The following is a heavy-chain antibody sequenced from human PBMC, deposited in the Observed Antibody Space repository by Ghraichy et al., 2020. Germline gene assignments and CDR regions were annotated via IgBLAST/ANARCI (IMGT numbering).Heavy chain of an antibody. CDR2: IYYSGST. CDR1: GGSISSSSYY. J-gene: IGHJ6*02. Sequence: SETLSLTCTVSGGSISSSSYYWGWIRQPPGKGLEWIGSIYYSGSTYYNPSLKSRVTISVDTSKNQFSLKLSSVTAADTAVYYCARDSGGFWSGPSAYGMDVWGQGTTVTVSS. V-gene: IGHV4-39*07. D-gene: IGHD3-3*01. CDR3: ARDSGGFWSGPSAYGMDV.